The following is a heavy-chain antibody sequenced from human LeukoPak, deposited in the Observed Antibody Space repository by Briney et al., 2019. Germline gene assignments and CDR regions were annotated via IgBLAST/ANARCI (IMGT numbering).Heavy chain of an antibody. J-gene: IGHJ4*02. Sequence: PSETLSLTCAVYGGSFSGYYWSWIRQPPGKGLEWIGEINHSGSTNYNPSLKSRVTISVDTSKNQFSLKLSSVTAADTAVYYCARARGDILTGYYYGYWGQGTLVNVSS. CDR2: INHSGST. D-gene: IGHD3-9*01. CDR3: ARARGDILTGYYYGY. V-gene: IGHV4-34*01. CDR1: GGSFSGYY.